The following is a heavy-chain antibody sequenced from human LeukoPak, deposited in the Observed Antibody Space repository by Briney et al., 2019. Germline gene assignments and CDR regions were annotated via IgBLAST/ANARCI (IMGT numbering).Heavy chain of an antibody. CDR2: INPSGGST. CDR3: ANGGSYYEFDY. D-gene: IGHD1-26*01. J-gene: IGHJ4*02. CDR1: GYTFTSYY. V-gene: IGHV1-46*01. Sequence: ASVKVSCKASGYTFTSYYMHWVRQAPGQGLEWMGIINPSGGSTSYAQKFQGRVTMTRDMSTSTVYMEPSSLRSEGTAVYYCANGGSYYEFDYWGQGTLVTVSS.